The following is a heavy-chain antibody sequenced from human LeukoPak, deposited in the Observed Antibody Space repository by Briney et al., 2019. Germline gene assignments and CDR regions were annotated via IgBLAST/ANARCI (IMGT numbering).Heavy chain of an antibody. CDR2: IYYSGST. CDR3: ARSRDYYGSGSFDY. Sequence: KSSQTLSLTCTVSGGSISSSSYYWGWIRQPPGKGLEWIGSIYYSGSTYYNPSLKSRVTISVDTSKNQFSLKLSSVTAADTALYYCARSRDYYGSGSFDYWGQGTLVTVSS. CDR1: GGSISSSSYY. V-gene: IGHV4-39*07. D-gene: IGHD3-10*01. J-gene: IGHJ4*02.